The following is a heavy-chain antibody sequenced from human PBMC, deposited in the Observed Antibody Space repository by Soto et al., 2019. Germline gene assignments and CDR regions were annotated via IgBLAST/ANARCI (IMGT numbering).Heavy chain of an antibody. CDR3: ASSEFWSGFLKYDYYYGMDV. CDR2: ISAYNGNT. D-gene: IGHD3-3*01. Sequence: GASVKVSCKASGYTFTSYGISWVRQAPGQGLEWMGWISAYNGNTNYAQKLQGRVTMTTDTSTSTAYMELRSLRSDDTAVYYCASSEFWSGFLKYDYYYGMDVWGQGTTVTVSS. CDR1: GYTFTSYG. V-gene: IGHV1-18*01. J-gene: IGHJ6*02.